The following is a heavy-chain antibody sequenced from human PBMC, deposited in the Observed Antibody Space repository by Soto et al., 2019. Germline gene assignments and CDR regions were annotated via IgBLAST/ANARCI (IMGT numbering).Heavy chain of an antibody. CDR2: IYYSGST. CDR1: GGSVSSGSYY. J-gene: IGHJ6*02. D-gene: IGHD5-12*01. V-gene: IGHV4-61*01. CDR3: ARDRQIVATYYEYGMDG. Sequence: QVQLQESGPGLVKPSETLSLTCTVSGGSVSSGSYYWSWIRQPPGKGLEWIGYIYYSGSTNYNPPRKCRVTISVDTSKNQFSLKRSSVTAADTAVYYCARDRQIVATYYEYGMDGWGQGTTVTVSS.